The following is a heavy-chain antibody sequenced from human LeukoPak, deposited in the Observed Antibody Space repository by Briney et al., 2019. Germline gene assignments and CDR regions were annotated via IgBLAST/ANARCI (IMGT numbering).Heavy chain of an antibody. CDR2: ISYDGSNK. Sequence: GRSLRLSCAASGFTFSSYAMQWVRQAPGKGLEWVAVISYDGSNKYYADSVKGRFTISRDNSKNTLYLQMNSLRAEDTAVYYCAREGAQRGYSYGVMNYYYYYGMDVRGQGTTVTVSS. CDR3: AREGAQRGYSYGVMNYYYYYGMDV. V-gene: IGHV3-30-3*01. J-gene: IGHJ6*02. D-gene: IGHD5-18*01. CDR1: GFTFSSYA.